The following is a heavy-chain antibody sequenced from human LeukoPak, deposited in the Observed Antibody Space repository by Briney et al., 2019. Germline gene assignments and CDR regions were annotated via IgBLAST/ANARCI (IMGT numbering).Heavy chain of an antibody. V-gene: IGHV1-69*13. J-gene: IGHJ4*02. CDR1: GGTFSSYA. Sequence: ASVKVSCKASGGTFSSYAISWVRQAPGQGLEWMGGIIPIFGTANYAQKFQGRVTITADESTSTAYMELSSLRSEDTAVYYYAREVSNWNGAHYWGQGTLVTVSS. CDR2: IIPIFGTA. CDR3: AREVSNWNGAHY. D-gene: IGHD1-20*01.